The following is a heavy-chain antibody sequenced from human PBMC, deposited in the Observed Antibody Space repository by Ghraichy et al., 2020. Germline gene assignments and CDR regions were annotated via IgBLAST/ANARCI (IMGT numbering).Heavy chain of an antibody. J-gene: IGHJ4*02. Sequence: GGSLRLSCAASGFTFSGYWMHWVRQAPGKGLVWVSRINSDGSTTSYADSVKGRFTISRDNAKNTLYLQMNSLRAEDTAVYYCAREGYSSGSYDYWGQGTLVTVSS. CDR3: AREGYSSGSYDY. D-gene: IGHD6-19*01. CDR2: INSDGSTT. CDR1: GFTFSGYW. V-gene: IGHV3-74*01.